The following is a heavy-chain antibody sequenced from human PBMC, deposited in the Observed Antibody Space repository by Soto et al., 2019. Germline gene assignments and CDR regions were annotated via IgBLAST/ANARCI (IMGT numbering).Heavy chain of an antibody. CDR2: INHSGST. Sequence: ASETLSLTCAVYGGSFSGYYWSWIRQPPGKGLEWIGEINHSGSTNYNPSLKSRVTISVDTSKNQFSLKLSSVTAADTAVYYCARWVAVAGTGRWFDPWGQGTLVTVSS. V-gene: IGHV4-34*01. CDR3: ARWVAVAGTGRWFDP. CDR1: GGSFSGYY. J-gene: IGHJ5*02. D-gene: IGHD6-19*01.